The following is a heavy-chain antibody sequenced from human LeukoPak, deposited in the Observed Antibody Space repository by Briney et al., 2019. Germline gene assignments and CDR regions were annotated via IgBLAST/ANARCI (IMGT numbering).Heavy chain of an antibody. D-gene: IGHD5-18*01. CDR1: GGSISSYY. CDR2: IYYNGNT. CDR3: ARAPTALAHYFDY. J-gene: IGHJ4*02. V-gene: IGHV4-59*01. Sequence: SETLSLTCIVSGGSISSYYWSWIRQPPGKGLEWLGYIYYNGNTNYNPSLNSRVAISVDTSKNQSSLKLTSVTAADTAVYYCARAPTALAHYFDYCGQRTPVTVSS.